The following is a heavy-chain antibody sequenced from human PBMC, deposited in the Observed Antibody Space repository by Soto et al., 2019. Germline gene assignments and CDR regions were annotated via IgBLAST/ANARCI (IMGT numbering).Heavy chain of an antibody. CDR3: ARGREAYGDYGFYFDY. J-gene: IGHJ4*02. CDR1: GFTVSSNY. CDR2: IYSGGST. V-gene: IGHV3-53*01. Sequence: GGSLRLSCAASGFTVSSNYISWVRPAPGKGLEWVSVIYSGGSTYCADSVKGRFTISRDNSKNTLYLQMNSLRAEDTAVYYCARGREAYGDYGFYFDYWGQGTLVTVSS. D-gene: IGHD4-17*01.